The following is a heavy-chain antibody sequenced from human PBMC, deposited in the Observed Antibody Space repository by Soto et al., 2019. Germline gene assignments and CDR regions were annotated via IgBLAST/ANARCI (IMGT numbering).Heavy chain of an antibody. V-gene: IGHV3-23*01. CDR3: AKESSGGGVDHLDY. CDR2: ISGSGGST. J-gene: IGHJ4*02. CDR1: GFTFSIYA. D-gene: IGHD3-16*01. Sequence: EVQLLDSGGGLVQPGGSLRLSCAASGFTFSIYAMSWVRQAPGEGLERVSSISGSGGSTYYAESVKGRFTISRDNSKNTVYLHMNSLRAEDTALYYCAKESSGGGVDHLDYWGQGTLVTVSS.